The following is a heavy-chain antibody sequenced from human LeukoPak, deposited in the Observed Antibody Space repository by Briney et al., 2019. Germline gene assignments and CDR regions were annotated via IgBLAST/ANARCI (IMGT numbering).Heavy chain of an antibody. Sequence: PAASVKVSCKASGYTFTSYDINWVRQATGQGLEWMGWMNPNSGNTGYAQKFQGRVTITRNTSISTAYMELSSLRSEDTAVYYCARTRLPSNYYGSGSYFMSGWFDPWGQGTLVTVSS. J-gene: IGHJ5*02. CDR2: MNPNSGNT. CDR3: ARTRLPSNYYGSGSYFMSGWFDP. D-gene: IGHD3-10*01. V-gene: IGHV1-8*03. CDR1: GYTFTSYD.